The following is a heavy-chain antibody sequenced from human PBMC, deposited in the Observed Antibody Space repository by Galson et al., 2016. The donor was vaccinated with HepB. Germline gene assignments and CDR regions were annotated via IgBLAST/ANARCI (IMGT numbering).Heavy chain of an antibody. D-gene: IGHD6-19*01. CDR3: TTWLSHHFDY. J-gene: IGHJ4*02. Sequence: SLRLSCAASGITFRNYAWIWLRRAPGKELEWSSHIDGPTPNTHDADSVRGRFSIYRDSTRDTLYLQMHSLTAEASAIYYCTTWLSHHFDYWGQGTRVTVSS. CDR1: GITFRNYA. CDR2: IDGPTPNT. V-gene: IGHV3-23*01.